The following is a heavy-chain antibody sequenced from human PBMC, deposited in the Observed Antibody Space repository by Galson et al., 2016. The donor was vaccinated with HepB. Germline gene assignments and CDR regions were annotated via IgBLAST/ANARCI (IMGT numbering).Heavy chain of an antibody. CDR3: AKWDSGTRRYFLDS. CDR2: IGYDGTNP. D-gene: IGHD1-26*01. CDR1: GFPFSHFG. V-gene: IGHV3-30*19. J-gene: IGHJ4*02. Sequence: SLRLSCAASGFPFSHFGMHWVRQAPGEGLEWLALIGYDGTNPYYADSVKGRFTISRDNTKNTLYLQMDSLTRDDTAVYYCAKWDSGTRRYFLDSWGQGTLVTVSS.